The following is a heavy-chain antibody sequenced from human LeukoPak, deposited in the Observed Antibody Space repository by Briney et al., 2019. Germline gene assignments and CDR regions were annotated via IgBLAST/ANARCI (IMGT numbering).Heavy chain of an antibody. J-gene: IGHJ4*02. Sequence: GGSLRLSCAASGFTFDDYGMSWVRQAPGKGLEWVSGINWNGGSTGYADSVKGRFTISRDNAKNSLYLQMNSLRAEDTALYYCAREVSGGYYDSSGYIYWGQGTLVTVSS. CDR1: GFTFDDYG. V-gene: IGHV3-20*04. CDR3: AREVSGGYYDSSGYIY. CDR2: INWNGGST. D-gene: IGHD3-22*01.